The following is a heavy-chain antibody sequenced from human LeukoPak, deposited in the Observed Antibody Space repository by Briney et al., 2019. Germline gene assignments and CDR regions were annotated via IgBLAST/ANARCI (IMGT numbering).Heavy chain of an antibody. V-gene: IGHV4-39*07. CDR2: IYYSGST. CDR3: ARGSSSSSWFDP. CDR1: GGSISSSSYY. D-gene: IGHD6-6*01. Sequence: SETLSLTCTVSGGSISSSSYYWGWIRQPPGKGLEWIGSIYYSGSTYYNPSLKGRVTISVDTSKNQFSLKLSSVTAADTAVYYCARGSSSSSWFDPWGQGTLVTVSS. J-gene: IGHJ5*02.